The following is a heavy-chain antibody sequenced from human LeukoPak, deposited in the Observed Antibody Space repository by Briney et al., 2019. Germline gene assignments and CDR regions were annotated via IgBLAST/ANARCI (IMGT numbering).Heavy chain of an antibody. D-gene: IGHD4-11*01. J-gene: IGHJ6*03. CDR3: ARENNYRGFYYMDV. V-gene: IGHV3-21*01. Sequence: GGSLRLSCAASGFTFSSYAINWVRQAPGKGLEWVSSISSSSTYVYYADSVEGRFTISRDGAKNSLYLQMNSLRAEDTAVYYCARENNYRGFYYMDVWGKGTTVTVSS. CDR2: ISSSSTYV. CDR1: GFTFSSYA.